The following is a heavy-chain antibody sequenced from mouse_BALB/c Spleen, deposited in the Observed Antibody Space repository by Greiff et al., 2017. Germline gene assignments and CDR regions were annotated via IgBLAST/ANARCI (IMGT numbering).Heavy chain of an antibody. J-gene: IGHJ1*01. CDR2: IDPSDSET. CDR3: ARCHYYGYGWYFDV. Sequence: QVQLQQPGAELVKPGAPVKLSCKASGYTFTSYWMNWVQQRPGRGLEWIGRIDPSDSETHYNQKFKDKATLTVDKSSSTAYIQLSSLTSEDSAVYYCARCHYYGYGWYFDVWGAGTTVTVSS. CDR1: GYTFTSYW. V-gene: IGHV1-69*02. D-gene: IGHD1-2*01.